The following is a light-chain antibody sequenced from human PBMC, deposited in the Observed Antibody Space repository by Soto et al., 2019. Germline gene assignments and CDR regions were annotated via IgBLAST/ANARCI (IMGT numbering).Light chain of an antibody. Sequence: EIVWTQSPATLSSFPGNRVTLSCRASQAVNTRLAWYQHKPGQAPRLLIYLASNRAAGVPARFSGSGSGTDFTLTISGVEPEDFAVYYCRQRQSWPRTFGQGTKVDIK. J-gene: IGKJ1*01. V-gene: IGKV3D-11*03. CDR1: QAVNTR. CDR3: RQRQSWPRT. CDR2: LAS.